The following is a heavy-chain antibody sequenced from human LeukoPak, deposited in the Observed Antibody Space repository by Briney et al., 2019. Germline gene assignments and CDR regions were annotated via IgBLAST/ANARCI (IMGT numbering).Heavy chain of an antibody. Sequence: GGSLRLSCAASGFTVSTNYMSWVRQAPGKGLEWVSVIYSGGNTYYADSVKGRFTISRDNAKNSLYLQMNSLRAEDTAVYYCARDQSITIFGVVNDAFDIWGQGTMVTVSS. J-gene: IGHJ3*02. CDR1: GFTVSTNY. CDR2: IYSGGNT. V-gene: IGHV3-53*01. CDR3: ARDQSITIFGVVNDAFDI. D-gene: IGHD3-3*01.